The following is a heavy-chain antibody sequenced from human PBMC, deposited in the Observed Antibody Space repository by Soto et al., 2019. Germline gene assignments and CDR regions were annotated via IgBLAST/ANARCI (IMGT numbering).Heavy chain of an antibody. D-gene: IGHD2-2*01. CDR1: GYTFTNYG. Sequence: ASVKVSCKASGYTFTNYGISWVRQAPGQGLEWMGWVSAYNGNTYYAHKLQGRVTMTTDTSTTTAYMELSSLRSEDTAVYYCARWPLPAAILGLMTPDYYYYGMDVWGQGTTVTVSS. CDR2: VSAYNGNT. J-gene: IGHJ6*02. V-gene: IGHV1-18*01. CDR3: ARWPLPAAILGLMTPDYYYYGMDV.